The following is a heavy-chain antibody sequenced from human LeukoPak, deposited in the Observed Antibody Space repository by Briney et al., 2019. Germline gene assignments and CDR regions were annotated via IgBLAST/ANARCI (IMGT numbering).Heavy chain of an antibody. J-gene: IGHJ6*03. Sequence: PSETLSLTCTVSGGSISSYYWSWIRQPPGKGLEWIGYIYYSGSTNYNPSLKSRVTISVDTSKNQFSLKLSSVTAADTAVYYCARWLGPHYMDVWGKGTTVTVSS. CDR2: IYYSGST. CDR1: GGSISSYY. CDR3: ARWLGPHYMDV. D-gene: IGHD3-10*01. V-gene: IGHV4-59*01.